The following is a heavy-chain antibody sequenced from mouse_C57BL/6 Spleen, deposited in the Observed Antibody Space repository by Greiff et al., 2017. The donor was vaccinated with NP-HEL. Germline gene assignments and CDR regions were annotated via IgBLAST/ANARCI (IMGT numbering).Heavy chain of an antibody. J-gene: IGHJ4*01. Sequence: EVKLMESGGGLVQSGRSLRLSCATSGFTFSDFYMEWVRQAPGKGLEWIAASRNKANDYTTEYSASVKGRFIVSRDTSQSILYLQMNALRAEDTAIYYCARDADSNYGYAMDYWGQGTSVTVSS. D-gene: IGHD2-5*01. CDR2: SRNKANDYTT. CDR3: ARDADSNYGYAMDY. V-gene: IGHV7-1*01. CDR1: GFTFSDFY.